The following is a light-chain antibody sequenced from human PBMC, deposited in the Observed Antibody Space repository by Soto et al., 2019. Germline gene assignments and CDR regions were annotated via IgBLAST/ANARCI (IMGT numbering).Light chain of an antibody. V-gene: IGKV3-20*01. CDR2: DAS. J-gene: IGKJ5*01. CDR1: QSVDSSY. CDR3: QQYARSPNT. Sequence: EIVLTQSPGTLSLSPGERAALSCRASQSVDSSYLTWYQQKPGQAPRPLIYDASTRATGITDRFSGSGSGTDFTLTISRLEPEDFAVYYCQQYARSPNTFGQGTRLEIK.